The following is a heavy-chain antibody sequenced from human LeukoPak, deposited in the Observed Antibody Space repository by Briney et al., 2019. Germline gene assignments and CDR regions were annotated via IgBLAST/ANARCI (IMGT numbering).Heavy chain of an antibody. D-gene: IGHD3/OR15-3a*01. J-gene: IGHJ6*02. CDR1: GFTLSDYD. CDR3: ARAKRETSTRPWTSGMDV. Sequence: GSLRLSCAASGFTLSDYDIHWVRQPIGKGLDWVSGLGSAGDKYHAGSERGRFTISREDAENSVYLQMNGLRPEDTAIYYCARAKRETSTRPWTSGMDVWGQGTRVTVSS. CDR2: LGSAGDK. V-gene: IGHV3-13*01.